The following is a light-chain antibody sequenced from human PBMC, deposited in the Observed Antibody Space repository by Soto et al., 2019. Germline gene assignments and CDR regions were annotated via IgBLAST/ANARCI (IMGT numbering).Light chain of an antibody. CDR3: QQYEGSPRWT. CDR1: QSVSSSY. J-gene: IGKJ1*01. V-gene: IGKV3-20*01. Sequence: ETVLTQSPGTLSLSPGERATLSCRASQSVSSSYLAWYQQRAGLAPRLLIYGASNRATGIPDRFSGSGSGTDFILTISRLEPEDFAVYYCQQYEGSPRWTFGQGTKVEMK. CDR2: GAS.